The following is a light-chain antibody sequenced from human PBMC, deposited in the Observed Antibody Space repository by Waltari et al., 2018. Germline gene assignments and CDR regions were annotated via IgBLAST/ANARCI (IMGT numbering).Light chain of an antibody. CDR2: AAS. J-gene: IGKJ1*01. CDR3: QQYNHWPPWT. V-gene: IGKV1-39*01. CDR1: QSISSH. Sequence: DIQMTQSPSSLSASVGDSVTITCRASQSISSHLNWYQQKPGKAPKLLIYAASSLQSGVPSRFSGSGSGTDLTLTINSLQSEDFATYYCQQYNHWPPWTFGQGTKVEIK.